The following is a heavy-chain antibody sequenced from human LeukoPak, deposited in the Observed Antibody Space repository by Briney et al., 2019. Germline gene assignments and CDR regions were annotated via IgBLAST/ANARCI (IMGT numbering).Heavy chain of an antibody. J-gene: IGHJ6*02. Sequence: GGSLRLSCAASGFTFSSYGMHWVRQAPGKGLEWVAVIWYDGSNKYYADSAKGRFTISRDNSKNTLYLQMNSLRAEDTAVYYCARVSVAPYYYYGMDVWGQGTTVTVSS. V-gene: IGHV3-33*01. CDR1: GFTFSSYG. D-gene: IGHD6-19*01. CDR2: IWYDGSNK. CDR3: ARVSVAPYYYYGMDV.